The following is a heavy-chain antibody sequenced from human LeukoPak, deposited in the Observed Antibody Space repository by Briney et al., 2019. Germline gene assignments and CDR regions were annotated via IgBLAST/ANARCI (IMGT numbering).Heavy chain of an antibody. CDR2: ISWNSGSI. J-gene: IGHJ4*02. D-gene: IGHD5-12*01. V-gene: IGHV3-9*01. CDR3: AKGAYSGYDFPYFDY. Sequence: GGSLRLSCASSGFTFDDYAMHWVRQAPGKGREWVSGISWNSGSICYADSVKGRFTISRDNAKNSLYLQMNSLRAEDTALYYCAKGAYSGYDFPYFDYWGQGTLVTVSS. CDR1: GFTFDDYA.